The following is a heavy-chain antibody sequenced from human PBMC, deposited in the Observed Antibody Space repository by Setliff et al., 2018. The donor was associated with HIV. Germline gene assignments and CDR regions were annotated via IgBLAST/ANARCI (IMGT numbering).Heavy chain of an antibody. CDR1: GYTFTDYY. V-gene: IGHV1-69-2*01. J-gene: IGHJ6*02. CDR3: AREIGDYYDSSGYYPPTDYYYGMDV. D-gene: IGHD3-22*01. CDR2: VDPEDGET. Sequence: ASVKVSCKASGYTFTDYYMHWVQQAPGRGLEWMGRVDPEDGETIYAEKLQGRVTMTTDTSTSTAYMELRSLRSDDTAVYYCAREIGDYYDSSGYYPPTDYYYGMDVWGQGTTVTVSS.